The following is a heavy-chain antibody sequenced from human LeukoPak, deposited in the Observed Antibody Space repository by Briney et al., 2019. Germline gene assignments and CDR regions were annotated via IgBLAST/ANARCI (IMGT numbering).Heavy chain of an antibody. J-gene: IGHJ5*02. CDR3: AREKRQYGNWFDP. V-gene: IGHV4-31*03. CDR2: IYYSGST. Sequence: SETLSLTCTVSGGSISSGGYYWSWIRQHPGKGLEWIGYIYYSGSTYYNPSLKSRVTISVDTSKNQFSLKLSSVTAADTAVYYCAREKRQYGNWFDPWGQGTLVTVSS. D-gene: IGHD2-2*01. CDR1: GGSISSGGYY.